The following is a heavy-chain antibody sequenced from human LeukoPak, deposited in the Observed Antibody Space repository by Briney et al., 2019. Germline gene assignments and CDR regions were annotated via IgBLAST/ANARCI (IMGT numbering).Heavy chain of an antibody. D-gene: IGHD3-22*01. CDR3: ANPRDRGYYFYLDY. V-gene: IGHV3-23*01. Sequence: GGSLRLSCEASGFTFRSYAMSWVRQAPGKGLEWVSGFSGSGASTYYADSVKSRFTISRDNSRNTLYLQMNSLRAEDTAVYYCANPRDRGYYFYLDYWGQGTLVTVSS. CDR2: FSGSGAST. CDR1: GFTFRSYA. J-gene: IGHJ4*02.